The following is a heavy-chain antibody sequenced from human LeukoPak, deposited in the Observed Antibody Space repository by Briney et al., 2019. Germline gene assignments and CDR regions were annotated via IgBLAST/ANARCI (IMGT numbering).Heavy chain of an antibody. V-gene: IGHV4-39*01. J-gene: IGHJ3*02. CDR3: ARNETSGYFDI. Sequence: SETLSLTCTVSGGSISSSTHYWGWIRQSPGKGLEWIGSMYNSGSISYNPSLRSRVTITVDTSKNQFSLNFNSETAADTALYFCARNETSGYFDIWGQGTMVTVSS. CDR2: MYNSGSI. CDR1: GGSISSSTHY. D-gene: IGHD3-22*01.